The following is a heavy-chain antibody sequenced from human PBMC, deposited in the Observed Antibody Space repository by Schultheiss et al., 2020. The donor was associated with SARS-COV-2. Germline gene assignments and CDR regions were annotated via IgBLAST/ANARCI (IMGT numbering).Heavy chain of an antibody. CDR2: ISSSSSYI. Sequence: GGSLRLSCAASGFTFSSYSMSWVRQAPGKGLEWVSSISSSSSYIYYADSVKGRFTISRDNAKNSLYLQMNSLRAEDTAVYYCARDRGASDYYYYYGMDVWGQGTTVTVSS. D-gene: IGHD3-16*01. CDR1: GFTFSSYS. CDR3: ARDRGASDYYYYYGMDV. J-gene: IGHJ6*02. V-gene: IGHV3-21*01.